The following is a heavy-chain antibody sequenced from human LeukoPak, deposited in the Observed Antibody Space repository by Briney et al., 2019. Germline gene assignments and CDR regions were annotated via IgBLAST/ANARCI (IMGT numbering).Heavy chain of an antibody. J-gene: IGHJ4*02. Sequence: GASVKVSCKASGYTFTSYGISWVRQAPGQGLEWMGWISAYNGNTNYAQKLQGRVTMTTDTSTSTAYMELRSLRSDDTAVYYCTRGAHKPRIYSGYDTQFDYWGQGTLVTVSS. V-gene: IGHV1-18*01. D-gene: IGHD5-12*01. CDR1: GYTFTSYG. CDR2: ISAYNGNT. CDR3: TRGAHKPRIYSGYDTQFDY.